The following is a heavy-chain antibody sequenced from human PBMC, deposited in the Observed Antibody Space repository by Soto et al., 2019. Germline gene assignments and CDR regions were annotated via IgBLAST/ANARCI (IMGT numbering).Heavy chain of an antibody. D-gene: IGHD1-26*01. Sequence: PGGSLRLSCAASGFTFSSYAMCWVRQAPGKGLEWVSGISGSGGSTYYADSVKGRFTISRDNAKNTMYLQMNSLRAEDTAVYYCASLSANGGYWGQGTQVTVSS. CDR3: ASLSANGGY. CDR1: GFTFSSYA. J-gene: IGHJ4*02. CDR2: ISGSGGST. V-gene: IGHV3-23*01.